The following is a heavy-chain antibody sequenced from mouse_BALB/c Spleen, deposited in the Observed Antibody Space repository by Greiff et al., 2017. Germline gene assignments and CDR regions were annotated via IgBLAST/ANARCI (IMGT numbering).Heavy chain of an antibody. J-gene: IGHJ4*01. CDR2: IDPETGGT. CDR1: GYTFTDYE. V-gene: IGHV1-15*01. Sequence: VQLQQSGAELVRPGASVTLSCKASGYTFTDYEMHWVKQTPVHGLEWIGAIDPETGGTAYNQKFKGKATLTADKSSSTAYMELRSLTSEDSAVYYCTRRVLRLQAMDYWGQGTSVTVSS. D-gene: IGHD1-2*01. CDR3: TRRVLRLQAMDY.